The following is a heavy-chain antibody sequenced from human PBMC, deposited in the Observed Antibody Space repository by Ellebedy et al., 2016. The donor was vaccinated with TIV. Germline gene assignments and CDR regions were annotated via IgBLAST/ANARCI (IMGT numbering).Heavy chain of an antibody. V-gene: IGHV3-30*18. Sequence: GESLKISCAASGFTFRSYGMHWVRQAPGKGLEWVAVISYDGSNKYYADSVKGRFTISRANSKNTLYLQMNSLRAEDTALYYCAKDATDYGGNSRLWYYYYGMDVWGQGATVTVS. CDR1: GFTFRSYG. J-gene: IGHJ6*02. D-gene: IGHD4-23*01. CDR3: AKDATDYGGNSRLWYYYYGMDV. CDR2: ISYDGSNK.